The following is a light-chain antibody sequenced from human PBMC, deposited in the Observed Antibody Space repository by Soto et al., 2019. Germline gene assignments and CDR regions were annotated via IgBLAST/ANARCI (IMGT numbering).Light chain of an antibody. CDR2: DAS. V-gene: IGKV1-39*01. CDR3: QQTHSIPVT. Sequence: DIQMTQSPSSLSASVGDRVTVTCRASESISRYFNWYQQKPGRAPKLLIHDASTLQSGVPSRFSGSGSGTDFILTISNLQPEDSATYYCQQTHSIPVTFGQGTKVEIK. J-gene: IGKJ1*01. CDR1: ESISRY.